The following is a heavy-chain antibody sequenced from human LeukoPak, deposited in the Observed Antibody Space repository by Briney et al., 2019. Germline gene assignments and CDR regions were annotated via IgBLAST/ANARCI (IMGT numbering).Heavy chain of an antibody. D-gene: IGHD4-11*01. CDR1: GYTFTNYG. CDR2: ISAYNGYT. Sequence: ASVKVSCKTSGYTFTNYGVSWVRQAPGQGLEWMGWISAYNGYTNYAQKLQVRVTMTTDTSTSTTYMELRSLTSDDTAVYYCARDKAVTTELTQYFQHWGQGTLVTVSS. J-gene: IGHJ1*01. CDR3: ARDKAVTTELTQYFQH. V-gene: IGHV1-18*01.